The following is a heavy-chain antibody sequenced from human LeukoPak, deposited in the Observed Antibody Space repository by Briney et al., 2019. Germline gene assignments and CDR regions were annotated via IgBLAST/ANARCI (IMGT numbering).Heavy chain of an antibody. J-gene: IGHJ3*02. CDR3: ARSGGKVWELLAFDI. D-gene: IGHD1-26*01. Sequence: GGSLRLSCAASGFTVSSNYMSWVRQAPGKGLEWVSVIYSDGTTYYADSVKGRFTISRDNSKNTLYLQMNSLRAEDTAVYYCARSGGKVWELLAFDIWGQGTMVTVSS. V-gene: IGHV3-53*01. CDR1: GFTVSSNY. CDR2: IYSDGTT.